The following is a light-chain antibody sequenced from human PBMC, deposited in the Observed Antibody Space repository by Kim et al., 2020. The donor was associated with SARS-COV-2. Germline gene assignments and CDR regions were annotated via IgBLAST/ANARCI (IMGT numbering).Light chain of an antibody. CDR3: QQYDNLPLT. V-gene: IGKV1-33*01. CDR2: DAS. CDR1: RYISHY. J-gene: IGKJ4*01. Sequence: APDGYRVTHPCQPSRYISHYVIWYQQKPGKAPNILIFDASNLEARVPSRFSGSGSGTSFTFPISSLQPDDIATYYCQQYDNLPLTFGGGTKVDIK.